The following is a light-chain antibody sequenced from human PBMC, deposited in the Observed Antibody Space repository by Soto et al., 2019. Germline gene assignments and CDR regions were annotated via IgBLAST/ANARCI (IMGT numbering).Light chain of an antibody. CDR1: QSVSSN. CDR2: VAS. V-gene: IGKV3-15*01. CDR3: QQYNNWPWT. J-gene: IGKJ1*01. Sequence: EIVMTQSPATLSVSPGERATLSCRASQSVSSNLAWYQQEPGQAPRLLIYVASTRATGIPARFSGSGSGTEFTLTISSLQSEDFSVYYCQQYNNWPWTFGQGTKVEI.